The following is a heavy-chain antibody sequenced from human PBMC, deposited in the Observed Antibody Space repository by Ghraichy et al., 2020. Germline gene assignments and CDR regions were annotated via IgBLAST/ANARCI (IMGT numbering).Heavy chain of an antibody. J-gene: IGHJ6*02. CDR1: GFTFSNYK. CDR2: ITGDSNTK. V-gene: IGHV3-48*01. CDR3: AREGDQYDTSGHYYYHYAMDV. Sequence: GGSLRLSCAVSGFTFSNYKMNWVRQAPGKGLEWLSYITGDSNTKYYTDSLRGRFTISRDNAKNSLYLQMNSLRAADTAVYYCAREGDQYDTSGHYYYHYAMDVWGQGTRFTVSS. D-gene: IGHD3-22*01.